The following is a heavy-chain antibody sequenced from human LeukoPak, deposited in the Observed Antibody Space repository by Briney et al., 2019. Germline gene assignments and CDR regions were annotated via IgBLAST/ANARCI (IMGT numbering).Heavy chain of an antibody. V-gene: IGHV4-4*02. CDR3: ARVGIYYYGSGALDAFDI. J-gene: IGHJ3*02. D-gene: IGHD3-10*01. CDR1: GGSISSSNW. CDR2: ISHSGSN. Sequence: SETLSLTCTVSGGSISSSNWWSWVRQPPGKGLESIGEISHSGSNNYNASLTSRVTISVDKSENQFSLKRSSVTAADTAVYYCARVGIYYYGSGALDAFDIWGQGTMVTDSS.